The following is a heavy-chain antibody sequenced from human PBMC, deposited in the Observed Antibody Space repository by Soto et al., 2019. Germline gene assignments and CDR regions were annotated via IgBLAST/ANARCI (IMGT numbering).Heavy chain of an antibody. Sequence: EVHLLESGGGLVQPGGSLRLSCAASGFTFSSYDMSWVRQAPGKGLEWVSSITKGGGTTSYADSVRGRFTISRDNSKNTLYLHMNSLRAEGTAIYYCAYRTGLDYWGQGTLVTVSS. CDR3: AYRTGLDY. CDR2: ITKGGGTT. J-gene: IGHJ4*02. CDR1: GFTFSSYD. V-gene: IGHV3-23*01.